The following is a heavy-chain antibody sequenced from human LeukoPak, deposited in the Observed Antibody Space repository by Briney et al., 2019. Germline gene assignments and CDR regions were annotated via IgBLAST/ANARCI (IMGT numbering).Heavy chain of an antibody. J-gene: IGHJ3*02. V-gene: IGHV3-53*01. CDR3: ARDRDCSSTSCYAGDAFDI. CDR1: GFTVSSNY. CDR2: IYSGGST. Sequence: GGSLRLSCAASGFTVSSNYMSWVRQAPGKGLEWVSVIYSGGSTYYADSVKGRFTISRDNSKNTLYLQMNSLRAEDTAVYYCARDRDCSSTSCYAGDAFDIWGQGTMVTVSS. D-gene: IGHD2-2*01.